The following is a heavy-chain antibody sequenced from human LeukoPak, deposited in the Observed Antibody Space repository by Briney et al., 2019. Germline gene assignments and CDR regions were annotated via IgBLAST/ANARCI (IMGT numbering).Heavy chain of an antibody. CDR3: AKDDGDSSGYQGDSFGY. Sequence: GGSLRLSCAASGFTFSSYGMHWVRQAPGKGLEWVAVISYDGSNKYYADSVKGRFTISRDNSKNTLYLQMNSLRAEDTAVYYCAKDDGDSSGYQGDSFGYWGQGTLVTVSS. D-gene: IGHD3-22*01. CDR2: ISYDGSNK. V-gene: IGHV3-30*18. J-gene: IGHJ4*02. CDR1: GFTFSSYG.